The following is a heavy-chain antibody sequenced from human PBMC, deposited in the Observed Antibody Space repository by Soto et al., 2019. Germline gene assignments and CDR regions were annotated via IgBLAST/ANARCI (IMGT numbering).Heavy chain of an antibody. Sequence: SSETLSLTCSVSGDSISNSRFYWAWIRQPPGEGLEWIGSIYHTGNAYYNPSLKSRVTIFVDTSKNQFSLKLTSVTAADTALYYCARDYFDSSDYTTNWFDPWGHGTLVTVSS. CDR3: ARDYFDSSDYTTNWFDP. J-gene: IGHJ5*02. V-gene: IGHV4-39*01. D-gene: IGHD3-22*01. CDR1: GDSISNSRFY. CDR2: IYHTGNA.